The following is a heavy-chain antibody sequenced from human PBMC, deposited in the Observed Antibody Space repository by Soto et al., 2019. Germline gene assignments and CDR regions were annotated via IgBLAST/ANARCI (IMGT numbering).Heavy chain of an antibody. D-gene: IGHD4-17*01. CDR1: GGSISSGGYY. V-gene: IGHV4-31*03. CDR2: IYYSWRT. Sequence: QVQLQESGPGLVKPSQTLSLTYTVSGGSISSGGYYWSWIRQHPGKGREWIGYIYYSWRTYYNPSLGWGVSWSVDTSNNQFCLKLSSVTAADTAVYCCARSSQSAVNTFDYWGQGTLVSVSS. J-gene: IGHJ4*02. CDR3: ARSSQSAVNTFDY.